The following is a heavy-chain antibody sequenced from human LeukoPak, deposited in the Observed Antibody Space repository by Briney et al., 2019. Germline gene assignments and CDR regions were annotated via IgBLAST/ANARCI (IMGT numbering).Heavy chain of an antibody. Sequence: PGGSLRLSCAASGFTFSSYAMHWVRQAPGKGLEWVAVISYDGSNKHYADSVKGRFTISRDNSKNTLYLQMNSLRAEDTAVYYCARGAARYYFDYWGQGTLVTVSS. CDR3: ARGAARYYFDY. V-gene: IGHV3-30*01. CDR2: ISYDGSNK. CDR1: GFTFSSYA. D-gene: IGHD6-6*01. J-gene: IGHJ4*02.